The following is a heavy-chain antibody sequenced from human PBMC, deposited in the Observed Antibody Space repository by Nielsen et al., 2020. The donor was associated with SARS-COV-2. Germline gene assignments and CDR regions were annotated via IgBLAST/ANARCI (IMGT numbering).Heavy chain of an antibody. J-gene: IGHJ4*02. Sequence: ASVKVSCKASGNAFTSHPIHWVRQAPGQRPEWMGWINAGSGNTKYSEKFQGRVTITRDTSASTIYMDLSSLRSDDTAVYYCARLPDSRVYPTLDYWGQGTLVTVSS. V-gene: IGHV1-3*01. CDR2: INAGSGNT. D-gene: IGHD3-22*01. CDR3: ARLPDSRVYPTLDY. CDR1: GNAFTSHP.